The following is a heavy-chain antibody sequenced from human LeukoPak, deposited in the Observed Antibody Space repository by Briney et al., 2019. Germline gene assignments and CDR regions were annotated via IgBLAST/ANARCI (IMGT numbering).Heavy chain of an antibody. CDR2: ISHNGGST. CDR3: ARDSSGCYYDY. CDR1: GFTFTSYN. D-gene: IGHD3-22*01. Sequence: GGSLRLSCAASGFTFTSYNIHWVRQAPGKGLEYVSAISHNGGSTNYANSVKDRFTISRDNSKNTVYLQMCSLRDEDMAVYYCARDSSGCYYDYRGRGTLVTVSS. V-gene: IGHV3-64*01. J-gene: IGHJ4*02.